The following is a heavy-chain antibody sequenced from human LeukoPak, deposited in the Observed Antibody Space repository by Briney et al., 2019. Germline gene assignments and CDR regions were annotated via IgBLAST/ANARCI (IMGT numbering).Heavy chain of an antibody. D-gene: IGHD4-23*01. CDR3: AKDLAPVGGAYYYGMDV. CDR1: GFTFSTYA. CDR2: ISGSGGST. Sequence: QPGGSLRLSCAASGFTFSTYAMSWVRQAPGKGLEWVSAISGSGGSTYYADSVKGRFTISRDNSKNTLYLQMNSLRAEDTAVYYCAKDLAPVGGAYYYGMDVWGQGTTVTVSS. J-gene: IGHJ6*02. V-gene: IGHV3-23*01.